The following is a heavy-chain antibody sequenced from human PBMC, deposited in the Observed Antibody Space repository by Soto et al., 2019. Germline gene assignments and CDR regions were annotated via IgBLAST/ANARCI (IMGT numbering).Heavy chain of an antibody. CDR1: GFALSSYS. J-gene: IGHJ6*03. CDR2: ISSGSSTI. Sequence: GGSLRLSCAASGFALSSYSMNWVRQAPGKGLEWLSYISSGSSTIYYVDSVKGRFTISRDNAKNSLYLQMNSLRGEDTAVYYCARANYHYYMDVWGKGTTVTVSS. CDR3: ARANYHYYMDV. V-gene: IGHV3-48*01.